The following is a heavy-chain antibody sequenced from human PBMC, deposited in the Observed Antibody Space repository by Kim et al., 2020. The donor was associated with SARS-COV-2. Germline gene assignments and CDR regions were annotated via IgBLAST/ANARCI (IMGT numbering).Heavy chain of an antibody. CDR2: IWYDGSNK. CDR3: HIAARTHDAFDI. J-gene: IGHJ3*02. CDR1: GFTFSSYG. Sequence: GGSLRLSCAASGFTFSSYGMHWVRQAPGKGLEWVAVIWYDGSNKYYADSVKGRFTISRDNSKNTLYLQMNSLRAEDTAVYYCHIAARTHDAFDIWGQGTMVTVSS. D-gene: IGHD6-6*01. V-gene: IGHV3-33*01.